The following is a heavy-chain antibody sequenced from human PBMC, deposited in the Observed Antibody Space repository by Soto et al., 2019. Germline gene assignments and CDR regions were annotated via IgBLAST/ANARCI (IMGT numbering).Heavy chain of an antibody. V-gene: IGHV1-69*04. CDR3: ARDRPGYSSGWYESELSD. CDR1: GGTFSSYT. J-gene: IGHJ4*02. CDR2: IIPILGIS. Sequence: GASVKVSCKASGGTFSSYTISWVRQAPGHGLEWMGRIIPILGISNYAQKFQGRVTITADKSTSTAYMELSSLRSEDTAVYYCARDRPGYSSGWYESELSDWGQGTLVTVSS. D-gene: IGHD6-19*01.